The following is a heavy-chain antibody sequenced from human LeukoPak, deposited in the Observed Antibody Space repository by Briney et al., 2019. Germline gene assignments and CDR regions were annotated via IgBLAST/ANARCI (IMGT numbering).Heavy chain of an antibody. D-gene: IGHD6-13*01. CDR3: ALASYSSLYYFGY. V-gene: IGHV1-2*06. J-gene: IGHJ4*02. CDR1: GYTFTGYY. CDR2: INPNSGGT. Sequence: ASVKVSCKASGYTFTGYYMHWVRQAPGQGLEWMGRINPNSGGTNYAQKFQGRVTMTRDTSISTAYMELSRLTSDDTAVYYCALASYSSLYYFGYWGQGTLVTVSS.